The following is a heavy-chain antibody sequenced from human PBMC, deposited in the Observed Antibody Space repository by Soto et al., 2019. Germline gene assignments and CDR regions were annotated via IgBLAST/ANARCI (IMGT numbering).Heavy chain of an antibody. D-gene: IGHD6-6*01. V-gene: IGHV3-30-3*01. Sequence: GGSLRLSCAASGFTFSSYAMHWVRQAPGKGLEWVAVISYDGSNKYYADSVKGRFTISRDNSKNTLYLQMNSLRAEDTAVYYCARDFLYSSSSPYYYYGMDVWGQGTKVTVYS. CDR1: GFTFSSYA. CDR3: ARDFLYSSSSPYYYYGMDV. J-gene: IGHJ6*02. CDR2: ISYDGSNK.